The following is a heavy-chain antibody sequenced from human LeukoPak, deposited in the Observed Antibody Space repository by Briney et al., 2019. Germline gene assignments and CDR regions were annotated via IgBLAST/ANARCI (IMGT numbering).Heavy chain of an antibody. D-gene: IGHD3-22*01. V-gene: IGHV3-11*01. Sequence: PGGSLRLSCAASGFTFSDYYMSWIRQAPGKGLGWVSYISSSGSTIYYADSVKGRFTISRDNAKNSLYLQMNSLRAEDTAVYYCAKGYDSSGYYYVFAYRIDYWGQGTLVTVSS. CDR2: ISSSGSTI. CDR1: GFTFSDYY. CDR3: AKGYDSSGYYYVFAYRIDY. J-gene: IGHJ4*02.